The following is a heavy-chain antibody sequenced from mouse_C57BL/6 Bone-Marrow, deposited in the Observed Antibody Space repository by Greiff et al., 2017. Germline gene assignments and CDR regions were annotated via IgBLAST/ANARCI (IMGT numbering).Heavy chain of an antibody. V-gene: IGHV1-82*01. Sequence: QVQLQQSGPELVKPGASVKISCKASGYAFSSYWMHWVKQRPGKGLAWIGRLYPADGATNYNGKFKGQATLTADQSSSTAYMQLSSLTADDSAIYCCARSDYDYWGQGTTLTVAS. CDR2: LYPADGAT. CDR3: ARSDYDY. J-gene: IGHJ2*01. CDR1: GYAFSSYW.